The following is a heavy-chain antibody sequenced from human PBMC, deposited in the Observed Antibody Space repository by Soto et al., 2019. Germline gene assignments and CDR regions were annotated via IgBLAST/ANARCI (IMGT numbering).Heavy chain of an antibody. D-gene: IGHD5-12*01. CDR2: VYWDDDK. V-gene: IGHV2-5*02. Sequence: QITLKESGPTLVKPAQTLTLTCTFSGFSLDTSGVSVGWLRQPPGKALEWLALVYWDDDKRYSPSLKSRLTITKDTSKTQVVLTMTNMDPVDTATYYCAHRPINFMGSWFDPRGQGILVTLSS. CDR3: AHRPINFMGSWFDP. J-gene: IGHJ5*02. CDR1: GFSLDTSGVS.